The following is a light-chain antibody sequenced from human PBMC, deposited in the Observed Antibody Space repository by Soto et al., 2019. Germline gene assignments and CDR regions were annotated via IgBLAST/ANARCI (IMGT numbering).Light chain of an antibody. J-gene: IGKJ5*01. V-gene: IGKV3-15*01. Sequence: EIVLTQSPDALSLSPWERVSLSCRASRPVVRQYIAWYHQKPGQAPRLLIYGASTRATGISARFSGGGSGTEFTLTISSLQSADSAVYYCQQYINWPTTFGQGTRLEIK. CDR2: GAS. CDR1: RPVVRQ. CDR3: QQYINWPTT.